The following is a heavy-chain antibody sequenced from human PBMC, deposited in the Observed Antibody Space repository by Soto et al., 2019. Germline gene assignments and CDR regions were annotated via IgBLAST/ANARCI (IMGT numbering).Heavy chain of an antibody. V-gene: IGHV1-69*01. CDR3: ARGGRITTHRGVYYYGMDV. J-gene: IGHJ6*02. D-gene: IGHD1-20*01. CDR2: IIPIFGTA. CDR1: GGTFSSYA. Sequence: QVQLVQSGAEVKKPGSSVKVSCKASGGTFSSYAISWVRQAPGQGLEWMGGIIPIFGTANYAQKFQGRVTITADESTSTAYMELSSLRSEDTAVYYWARGGRITTHRGVYYYGMDVWGQGTTVTVSS.